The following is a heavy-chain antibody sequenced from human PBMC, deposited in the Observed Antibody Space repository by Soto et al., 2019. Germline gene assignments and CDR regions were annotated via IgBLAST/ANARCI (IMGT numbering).Heavy chain of an antibody. J-gene: IGHJ4*02. CDR1: GGSVSSGSYY. CDR3: ARYDYDNNIYSIDY. Sequence: SETLSLTCTVSGGSVSSGSYYWIWIRQPPGKGLECIGYIYYSGSTNYNPSLKSRVTISVDTSKNQFSLKLSSVTAADTAVYYCARYDYDNNIYSIDYWGQGALVTVSS. V-gene: IGHV4-61*01. CDR2: IYYSGST. D-gene: IGHD3-22*01.